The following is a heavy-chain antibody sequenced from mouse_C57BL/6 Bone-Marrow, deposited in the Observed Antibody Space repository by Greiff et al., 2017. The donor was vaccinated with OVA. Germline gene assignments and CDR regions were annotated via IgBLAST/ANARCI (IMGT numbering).Heavy chain of an antibody. Sequence: HVQLQQPGAELVRPGSSVKLSCKASGYTFTSYWMAWVKQSPGQGLEWIGNIYTSDSDTHYNQNFKDKATLTVDKSTSTDYMQLSSGTSEDSAVDYCALLYAMDYWGQGTSVTVSS. J-gene: IGHJ4*01. V-gene: IGHV1-61*01. CDR1: GYTFTSYW. CDR2: IYTSDSDT. D-gene: IGHD2-12*01. CDR3: ALLYAMDY.